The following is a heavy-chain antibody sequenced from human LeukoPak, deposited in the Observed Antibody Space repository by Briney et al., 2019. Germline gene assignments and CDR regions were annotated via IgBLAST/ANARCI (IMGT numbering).Heavy chain of an antibody. D-gene: IGHD3-22*01. CDR3: ARVGYYYDSSGYNYFDY. Sequence: QSGGSLRLSCAASGFTFSNYAMSWVRQAPGKGLKWVATVNDNGAATYYADSVKGRFTISRDNSKNTLYLQMNSLRAEDTAVYYCARVGYYYDSSGYNYFDYWGQGTLVTVSS. CDR2: VNDNGAAT. CDR1: GFTFSNYA. J-gene: IGHJ4*02. V-gene: IGHV3-23*01.